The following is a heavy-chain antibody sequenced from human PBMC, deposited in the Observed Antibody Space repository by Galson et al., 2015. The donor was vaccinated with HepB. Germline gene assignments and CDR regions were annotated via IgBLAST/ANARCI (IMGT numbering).Heavy chain of an antibody. D-gene: IGHD6-13*01. CDR1: GFTFSSYS. J-gene: IGHJ4*02. CDR3: ARESGSIAAAPDY. V-gene: IGHV3-48*04. CDR2: ISSSSSTI. Sequence: SLRLSCAASGFTFSSYSMNWVRQAPGKGLEWVSYISSSSSTIYYADSVKGRFTISRDNAKNSLYLQMNSLRAEDTAVYYCARESGSIAAAPDYWGQGTLVTVSS.